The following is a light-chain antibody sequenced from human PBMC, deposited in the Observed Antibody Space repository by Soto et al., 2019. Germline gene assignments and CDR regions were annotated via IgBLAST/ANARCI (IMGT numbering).Light chain of an antibody. CDR1: SSDVGGYNY. CDR2: EVS. CDR3: SSYTSSSTPEV. J-gene: IGLJ2*01. Sequence: QSALTQPASVSGSPGQSITISCTGTSSDVGGYNYASWYQQHPGKAPKLMIYEVSNRPSGVSNRFSGSKSGNTASLTISGLQAEDEADYYCSSYTSSSTPEVFGGGTKVTVL. V-gene: IGLV2-14*01.